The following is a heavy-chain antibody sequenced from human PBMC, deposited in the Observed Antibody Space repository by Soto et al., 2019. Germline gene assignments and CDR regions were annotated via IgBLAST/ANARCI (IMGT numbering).Heavy chain of an antibody. J-gene: IGHJ4*02. CDR1: GGSISSSSYY. CDR2: IYYSGST. CDR3: ARQRKYYDSSGYYLFDY. D-gene: IGHD3-22*01. V-gene: IGHV4-39*01. Sequence: QLQLQESGPGLVKPSETLSLTCTVSGGSISSSSYYWGWIRQPPGKGLEWIGSIYYSGSTYYNPSLKSRVTISVDTSKNQFSLKLSSVTAADTAVYYCARQRKYYDSSGYYLFDYWGQGTLVTVSS.